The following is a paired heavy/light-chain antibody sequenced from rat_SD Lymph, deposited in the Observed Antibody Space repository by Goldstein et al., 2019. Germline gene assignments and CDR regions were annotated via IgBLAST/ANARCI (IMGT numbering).Heavy chain of an antibody. Sequence: EVQLVESGGGLVQPGRSLKLSCVASGFTFSNYGMNWIRQAPGKGLEWVAYISSGSSYIYYAETVKGRFTISRDNAKNTLYLQMTSLRSEDTALYYCARQSYYTGRNWFAYWGQGTLVTVSS. CDR3: ARQSYYTGRNWFAY. CDR1: GFTFSNYG. CDR2: ISSGSSYI. J-gene: IGHJ3*01. D-gene: IGHD1-1*01. V-gene: IGHV5-34*01.
Light chain of an antibody. J-gene: IGKJ1*01. V-gene: IGKV22S2*01. Sequence: IQLTQSPSLLSASVGDRVTLSCKGSQNINNYLAWYQQKLGEAPKLLIYNTNSLQTGIPSRFSGSGSGTDYTLTISSLQPEDVATYFCYQYNNGWTFGGGTKLELK. CDR1: QNINNY. CDR3: YQYNNGWT. CDR2: NTN.